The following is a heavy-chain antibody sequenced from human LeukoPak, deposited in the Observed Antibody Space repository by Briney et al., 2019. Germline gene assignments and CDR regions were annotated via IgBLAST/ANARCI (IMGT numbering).Heavy chain of an antibody. CDR1: GFTFSSYA. Sequence: PGGSLRLSCAASGFTFSSYAMSWVRQAPGKGLEWVSAISGSGDSTYYADSVKGRFTISRDNSKNTLYLQMNSLRAEDTAIYYCAKDLTGSSGWVYFDYWGQGTLVTVSS. D-gene: IGHD6-19*01. CDR3: AKDLTGSSGWVYFDY. V-gene: IGHV3-23*01. CDR2: ISGSGDST. J-gene: IGHJ4*02.